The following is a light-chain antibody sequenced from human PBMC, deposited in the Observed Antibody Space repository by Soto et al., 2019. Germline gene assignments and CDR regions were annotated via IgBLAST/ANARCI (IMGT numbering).Light chain of an antibody. CDR2: WTS. V-gene: IGKV4-1*01. CDR1: QSVLYSSNNKNY. Sequence: DIVMTQSPDSLAVSLGERATINCQSSQSVLYSSNNKNYVAWYQQRPGQPPKLLIYWTSILESGVPDRFSGSGSGTDFTLTVSSLQAEDVAVYFCQQYYSPPLTFGGGTKVEIK. J-gene: IGKJ4*01. CDR3: QQYYSPPLT.